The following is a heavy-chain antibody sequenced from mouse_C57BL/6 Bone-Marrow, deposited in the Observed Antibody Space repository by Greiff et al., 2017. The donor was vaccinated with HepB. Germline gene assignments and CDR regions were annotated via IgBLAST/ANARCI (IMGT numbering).Heavy chain of an antibody. CDR2: IYPGSGNT. Sequence: VKLMESGAELVRPGASVKLSCKASGYTFTDYYINWVKQRPGQGLEWIARIYPGSGNTYYNEKFKGKATLTAEKSSSTAYMQLSSLTSEDSAVYFCARVSYGSSFAYGGQGTLVTVSA. CDR1: GYTFTDYY. CDR3: ARVSYGSSFAY. J-gene: IGHJ3*01. D-gene: IGHD1-1*01. V-gene: IGHV1-76*01.